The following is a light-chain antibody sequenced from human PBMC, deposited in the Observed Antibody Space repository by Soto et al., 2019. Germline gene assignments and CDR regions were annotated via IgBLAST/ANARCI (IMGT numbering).Light chain of an antibody. J-gene: IGLJ2*01. CDR2: TNN. CDR3: QSYDSSLTDVV. Sequence: QSVLTQPPSVSGAPGKRVTISCTGSSSNIGAGYNVHWYQLLPGTAPKLLIYTNNNRPSGVPDRFSGSKSGTSASLAITGLQSEDEADYYCQSYDSSLTDVVFGGGTKVTVL. V-gene: IGLV1-40*01. CDR1: SSNIGAGYN.